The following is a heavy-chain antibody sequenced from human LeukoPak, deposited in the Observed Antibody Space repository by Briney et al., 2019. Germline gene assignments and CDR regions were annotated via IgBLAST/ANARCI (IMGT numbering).Heavy chain of an antibody. Sequence: GGSLRLSCAASGFTFSSYAMSWVRQAPGKGLEWVSAISGSGGSTYYADSVKGRFTISRDNSKNTLYLQMNSLRAEDTAVYYCWKGVVYYDIIAYGGQGPLVTVSS. J-gene: IGHJ4*02. CDR2: ISGSGGST. CDR3: WKGVVYYDIIAY. V-gene: IGHV3-23*01. D-gene: IGHD3-22*01. CDR1: GFTFSSYA.